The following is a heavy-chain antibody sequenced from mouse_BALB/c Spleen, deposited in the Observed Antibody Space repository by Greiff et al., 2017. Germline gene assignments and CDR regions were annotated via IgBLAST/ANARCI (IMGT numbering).Heavy chain of an antibody. Sequence: VQLKESGAELVRSGASVKLSCTASGFNIKDYYMHWVKQRPEQGLEWIGWIDPENGDTEYAPKFQGKATMTADTSSNTAYLQLSSLTSEDTAVYYCNALYGYAMDYWGQGTSVTVSS. CDR3: NALYGYAMDY. J-gene: IGHJ4*01. CDR1: GFNIKDYY. D-gene: IGHD2-10*02. CDR2: IDPENGDT. V-gene: IGHV14-4*02.